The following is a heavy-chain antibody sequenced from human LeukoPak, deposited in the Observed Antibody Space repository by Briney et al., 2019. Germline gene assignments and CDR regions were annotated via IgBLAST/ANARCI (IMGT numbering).Heavy chain of an antibody. CDR2: ISSSSSYI. D-gene: IGHD3-10*01. J-gene: IGHJ4*02. CDR3: AKDIGSYYDY. Sequence: GGSLRLSCAASGFTFSSYSMNWVRQAPGKGLEWVSSISSSSSYIYYADSVKGRFTISRDNAKNTLYLEMNSLRAEDTAVYYCAKDIGSYYDYWGQGILVTVSS. V-gene: IGHV3-21*01. CDR1: GFTFSSYS.